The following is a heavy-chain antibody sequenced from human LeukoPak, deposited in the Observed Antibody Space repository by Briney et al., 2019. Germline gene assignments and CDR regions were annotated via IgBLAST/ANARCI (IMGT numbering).Heavy chain of an antibody. J-gene: IGHJ6*02. CDR2: IWYDGSNK. V-gene: IGHV3-33*08. CDR3: ARDPNYDILTGYPYYYYYYGMDV. CDR1: GFTFSSYT. Sequence: GGSLRLSCAASGFTFSSYTMNWVRQAPGKGLEWVAVIWYDGSNKYYADSVKGRFTISRDNSKNTLYLQMNSLRAEDTAVYYCARDPNYDILTGYPYYYYYYGMDVWGQGTTVTVSS. D-gene: IGHD3-9*01.